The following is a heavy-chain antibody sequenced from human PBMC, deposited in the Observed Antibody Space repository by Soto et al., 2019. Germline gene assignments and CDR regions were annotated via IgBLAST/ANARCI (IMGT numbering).Heavy chain of an antibody. D-gene: IGHD3-22*01. V-gene: IGHV1-69*01. CDR3: ARGVHDDSSGYYYFY. CDR1: GGTFSDSV. Sequence: QVQLVQSGPEVKKPGSSVKVSCKASGGTFSDSVTSWVRQAPGQGLEWMGGIVPMFGKANLAEKFQDRVTITADESTSTAYMELSSLRSDDSAVYYCARGVHDDSSGYYYFYWGQGTLVTVSS. CDR2: IVPMFGKA. J-gene: IGHJ4*02.